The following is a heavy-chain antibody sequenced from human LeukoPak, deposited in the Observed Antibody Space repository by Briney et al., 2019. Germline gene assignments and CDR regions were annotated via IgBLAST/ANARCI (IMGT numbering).Heavy chain of an antibody. Sequence: GMSLRLSCAASGFTFSSYGMHWVRQAPGKGLEWVAVISYDGSNKYYADSVKGRFTISRDNSKNTLYLQMNSLRAEDTAVYYCAKAGGSSGFNDYWGQGTLVTVSS. CDR1: GFTFSSYG. CDR3: AKAGGSSGFNDY. D-gene: IGHD6-19*01. CDR2: ISYDGSNK. J-gene: IGHJ4*02. V-gene: IGHV3-30*18.